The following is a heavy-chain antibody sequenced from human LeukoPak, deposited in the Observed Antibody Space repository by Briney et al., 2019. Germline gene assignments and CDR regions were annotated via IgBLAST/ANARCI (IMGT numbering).Heavy chain of an antibody. CDR1: GGSISSYY. J-gene: IGHJ4*02. V-gene: IGHV4-4*07. CDR3: ARDVSVAVASDTYFDY. Sequence: SETLSLTCTVSGGSISSYYWSWIRQPAGKGLERIGRIYTSGSTNYNPSLKSRVTMSVDTSKNQFSLKLSSVTAADTAVYYCARDVSVAVASDTYFDYWGQGTLVTVSS. D-gene: IGHD6-19*01. CDR2: IYTSGST.